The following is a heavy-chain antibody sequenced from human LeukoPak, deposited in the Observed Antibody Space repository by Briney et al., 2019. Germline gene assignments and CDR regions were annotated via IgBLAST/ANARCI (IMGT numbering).Heavy chain of an antibody. CDR1: GFTFSTYS. Sequence: GGSLRLSCAASGFTFSTYSMNWVRQAPGKGLEWVSSISSSSSSIFYADSVKGRFTISRDNSKNTMYLQMNSLRAEDTAAYYCARGTPIADWGQGTLVTVSS. CDR3: ARGTPIAD. D-gene: IGHD2-15*01. J-gene: IGHJ4*02. CDR2: ISSSSSSI. V-gene: IGHV3-21*04.